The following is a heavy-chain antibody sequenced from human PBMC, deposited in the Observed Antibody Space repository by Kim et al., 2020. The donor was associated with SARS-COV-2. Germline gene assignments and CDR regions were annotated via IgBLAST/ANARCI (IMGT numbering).Heavy chain of an antibody. Sequence: GGSLRLSCTASGFAFSSYWMTWIRQVPGKGLEWVANIKQDGSETYYVDSVKGRFTISRNNAQNSLYLQMNSLRGDDTAVYYCAGGARRHYWGQGTRVTVS. D-gene: IGHD1-26*01. CDR1: GFAFSSYW. J-gene: IGHJ4*02. CDR3: AGGARRHY. V-gene: IGHV3-7*01. CDR2: IKQDGSET.